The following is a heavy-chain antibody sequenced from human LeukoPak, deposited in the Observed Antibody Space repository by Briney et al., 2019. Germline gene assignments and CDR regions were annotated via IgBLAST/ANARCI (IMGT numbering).Heavy chain of an antibody. CDR1: GGSFSGYY. CDR3: ASGSHYGYSSGWLYY. V-gene: IGHV4-34*01. CDR2: INHSGST. J-gene: IGHJ4*02. D-gene: IGHD6-19*01. Sequence: SETLSLTCAVYGGSFSGYYWSWIRQPPGKGLEWIGEINHSGSTNYNPSLKSRLTISVDTSKNQFSLKLSSVTAADTAVYYCASGSHYGYSSGWLYYWGQGTLATVSS.